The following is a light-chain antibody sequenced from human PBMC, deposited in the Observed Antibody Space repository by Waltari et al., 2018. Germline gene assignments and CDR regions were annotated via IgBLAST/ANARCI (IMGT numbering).Light chain of an antibody. Sequence: DIQMTQSPSSLSASVGDRVTITCRASQDISNSLAWYQQKPGEAPTLLLYAASRLESGLPSRFRGSGSGTDYSLTISSLQPEDFATYYCQQYYDTPPFTFGQGTKLDIK. CDR2: AAS. CDR1: QDISNS. V-gene: IGKV1-NL1*01. J-gene: IGKJ2*01. CDR3: QQYYDTPPFT.